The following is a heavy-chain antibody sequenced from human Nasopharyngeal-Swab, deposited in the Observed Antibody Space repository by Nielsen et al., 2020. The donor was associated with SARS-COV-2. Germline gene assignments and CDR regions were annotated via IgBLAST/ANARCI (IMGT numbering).Heavy chain of an antibody. Sequence: GGSLRLSCAASGFIFSSYGMHWVRQAPGKGLEWVAAIWYDRSNKYYADSVKGRFTISRDNAKNSLYLQMNSLSAEDTAVYYCARDYYGSGSYLYYYYGMDVWGQGTTVTVSS. CDR2: IWYDRSNK. V-gene: IGHV3-33*01. CDR1: GFIFSSYG. J-gene: IGHJ6*02. D-gene: IGHD3-10*01. CDR3: ARDYYGSGSYLYYYYGMDV.